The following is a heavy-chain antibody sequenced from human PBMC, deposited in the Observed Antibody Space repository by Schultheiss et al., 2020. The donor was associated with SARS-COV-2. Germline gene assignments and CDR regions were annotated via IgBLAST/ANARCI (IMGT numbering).Heavy chain of an antibody. CDR1: GGSISSSSYY. V-gene: IGHV4-39*07. CDR3: ASFRPRYSSSYYYYYYGMDV. J-gene: IGHJ6*02. Sequence: SETLSLTCTVSGGSISSSSYYWSWIRQPPGKGLEWIGSIYYSGSTYYNPSLKSRVTISVDTSKNQFSLKLSSVTAADTAVYYCASFRPRYSSSYYYYYYGMDVWGQGTTVTVSS. CDR2: IYYSGST. D-gene: IGHD6-6*01.